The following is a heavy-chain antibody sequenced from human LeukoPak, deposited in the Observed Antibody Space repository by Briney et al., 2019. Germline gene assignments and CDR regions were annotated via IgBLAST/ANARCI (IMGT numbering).Heavy chain of an antibody. CDR2: IWYDGSKK. V-gene: IGHV3-33*06. D-gene: IGHD3-3*01. CDR3: AKYNNWRADH. J-gene: IGHJ4*01. Sequence: GGSLRLSCAASGFTFSSYGMHWVRQAPGKGLEWVAVIWYDGSKKYYADSVTGRFTVSRDNSKNTLYLQMNSLRAEDTAVYFCAKYNNWRADHRGQGTLVTVSS. CDR1: GFTFSSYG.